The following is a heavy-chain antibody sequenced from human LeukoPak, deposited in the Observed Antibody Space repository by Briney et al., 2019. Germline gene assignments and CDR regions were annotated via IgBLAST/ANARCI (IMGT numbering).Heavy chain of an antibody. V-gene: IGHV4-59*08. J-gene: IGHJ4*02. Sequence: PSETLSLTCTVSGGSITSYFWSWIRQPPGKGLEWIGFIYYRGSTNYNPSLKSRVTISVDTSKNQFSLKLSSVIAADTAVYYCARHSPNIAVAGIFFDSWGQGALVTVSS. D-gene: IGHD6-19*01. CDR2: IYYRGST. CDR3: ARHSPNIAVAGIFFDS. CDR1: GGSITSYF.